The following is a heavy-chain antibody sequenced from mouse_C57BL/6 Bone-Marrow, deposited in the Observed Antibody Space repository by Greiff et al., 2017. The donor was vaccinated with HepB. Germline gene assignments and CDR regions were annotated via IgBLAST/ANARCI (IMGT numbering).Heavy chain of an antibody. CDR3: ARGGYSNYIAY. CDR2: ISDGGSYT. Sequence: DVMLVESGGGLVKPGGSLKLSCAASGFTFSSYAMSWVRQTPEKRLEWVATISDGGSYTYYPDNVKGRFTISRDNAKNNLYLQMSHLKSEDTAMYYCARGGYSNYIAYWGQGTLVTVSA. D-gene: IGHD2-5*01. J-gene: IGHJ3*01. V-gene: IGHV5-4*03. CDR1: GFTFSSYA.